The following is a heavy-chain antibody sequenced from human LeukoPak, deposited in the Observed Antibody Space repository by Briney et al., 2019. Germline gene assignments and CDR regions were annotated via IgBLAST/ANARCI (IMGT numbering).Heavy chain of an antibody. CDR1: GFTFSSYS. CDR3: ARVPNNWNDEGDDAFDI. V-gene: IGHV3-21*01. D-gene: IGHD1-1*01. J-gene: IGHJ3*02. CDR2: ISSSSSYI. Sequence: TGGSLRLSCAASGFTFSSYSMNWVRQAPGKGLEWVSSISSSSSYIYYADSVKGRFTISRDNAKNSLYLQMNSLRAEDTAVYYCARVPNNWNDEGDDAFDIWGQGTMVTVSS.